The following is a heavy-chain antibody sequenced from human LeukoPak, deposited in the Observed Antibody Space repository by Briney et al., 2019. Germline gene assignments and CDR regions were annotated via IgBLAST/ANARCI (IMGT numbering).Heavy chain of an antibody. CDR1: GFTFSSYD. J-gene: IGHJ5*02. CDR3: ARDRVAAAGRGFGP. Sequence: GGSLRLSCAASGFTFSSYDMHWVRQATGKGLEWVSAIGTAGDTYYPGSVKGRFTISRENAKNSLYLQMNSLRAGDTAVYYCARDRVAAAGRGFGPWGQGTLVTVSS. CDR2: IGTAGDT. V-gene: IGHV3-13*01. D-gene: IGHD6-13*01.